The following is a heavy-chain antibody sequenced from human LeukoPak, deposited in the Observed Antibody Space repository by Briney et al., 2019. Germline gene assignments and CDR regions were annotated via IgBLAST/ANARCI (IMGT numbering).Heavy chain of an antibody. Sequence: KPSETLSLTCAVYGGSFSGYYWSWIRQPPGKGLEWIGEINHSGSTNYNPSLKSRVTISVDTSKNQFSLKLSSVTAADTAVYYCARHSGARYCSGGSCYRPYNWFDPWGQGTLVTVSS. J-gene: IGHJ5*02. CDR2: INHSGST. D-gene: IGHD2-15*01. CDR1: GGSFSGYY. CDR3: ARHSGARYCSGGSCYRPYNWFDP. V-gene: IGHV4-34*01.